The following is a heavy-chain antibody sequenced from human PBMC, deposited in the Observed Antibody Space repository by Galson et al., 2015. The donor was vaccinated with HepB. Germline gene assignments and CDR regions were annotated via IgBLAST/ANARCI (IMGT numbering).Heavy chain of an antibody. CDR2: IKSKTDGGTT. V-gene: IGHV3-15*01. D-gene: IGHD3-3*01. J-gene: IGHJ4*02. Sequence: SLRLSCAASGFTFSNAWMSWVRQAPGKGLEWVGRIKSKTDGGTTDYAAPVKGRFTISRDDSKNTLYLQMNSLKTEDTAVYYCTADPAGGRFLEWFGQADYWGQGTRVTVSS. CDR3: TADPAGGRFLEWFGQADY. CDR1: GFTFSNAW.